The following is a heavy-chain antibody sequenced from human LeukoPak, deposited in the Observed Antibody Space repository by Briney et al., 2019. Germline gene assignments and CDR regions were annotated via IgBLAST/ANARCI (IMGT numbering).Heavy chain of an antibody. J-gene: IGHJ3*02. V-gene: IGHV4-4*07. CDR3: ARDDFWSGSIAFDI. CDR1: GGSISSYY. Sequence: SETLSLTCTVSGGSISSYYWSWIRQPAGKGLEWIGRIYTSGSTNDNPSLKSRVTMSVDTSKNQFSLKLSSVTAADTAVYYCARDDFWSGSIAFDIWGQGTMVTVSS. CDR2: IYTSGST. D-gene: IGHD3-3*01.